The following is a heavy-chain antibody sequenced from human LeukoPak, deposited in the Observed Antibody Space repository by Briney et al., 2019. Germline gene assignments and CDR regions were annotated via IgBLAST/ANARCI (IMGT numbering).Heavy chain of an antibody. J-gene: IGHJ6*03. V-gene: IGHV4-61*02. CDR1: GGSISSGSYY. CDR2: IYTSGNT. Sequence: SQTLSLTCTVSGGSISSGSYYWSWIPQPAGKGLEWIVRIYTSGNTNYHPSLKSRVTMSVDTTKNQFSLKLSSVTAADTAVYYCARAGARTVPGEDIVVVPAAITPFYYYYYMDVWGKGTTVTVSS. D-gene: IGHD2-2*01. CDR3: ARAGARTVPGEDIVVVPAAITPFYYYYYMDV.